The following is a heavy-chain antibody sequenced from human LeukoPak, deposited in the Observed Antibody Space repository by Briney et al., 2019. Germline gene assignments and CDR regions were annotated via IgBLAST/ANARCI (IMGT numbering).Heavy chain of an antibody. CDR3: AREDGDAFDI. CDR1: GGSISNFY. V-gene: IGHV4-59*12. J-gene: IGHJ3*02. Sequence: SETLSLTCTVSGGSISNFYWSWIRQPPGKGLEWIGYIYYSGTTKYNPSLKSRVTISVDTSKNQFSLKLSSVTAADTAVYYCAREDGDAFDIWGQGTMVTVSS. CDR2: IYYSGTT.